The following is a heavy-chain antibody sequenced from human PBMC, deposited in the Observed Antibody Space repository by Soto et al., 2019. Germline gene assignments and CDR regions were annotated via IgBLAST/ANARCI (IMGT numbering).Heavy chain of an antibody. CDR3: ERDVGGPYYYGSGSYYAAGYYYGMDV. V-gene: IGHV1-18*01. CDR1: GYTFTSYG. CDR2: ISAYNGNT. D-gene: IGHD3-10*01. J-gene: IGHJ6*02. Sequence: ASVKVSCKASGYTFTSYGISWVRQAPGQGLEWMGWISAYNGNTNYAQKLQGRVTMTTDTSTSTAYMELRSLRSDDTAVYYCERDVGGPYYYGSGSYYAAGYYYGMDVWGQGTTVTVSS.